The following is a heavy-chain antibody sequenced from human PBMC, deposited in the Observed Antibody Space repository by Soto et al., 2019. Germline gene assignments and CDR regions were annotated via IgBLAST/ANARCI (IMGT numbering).Heavy chain of an antibody. CDR3: TTSPPRGYGPPYCFDY. CDR2: IKSKTDGGTT. V-gene: IGHV3-15*07. Sequence: EVQLVESGGGLVKPGGSLRLSCAASGFTFSNAWMNWVRQAPGKGLEWVGRIKSKTDGGTTDYAAPVKGRFTISRDDSKNTLYLQINSQKTEDTAVYYCTTSPPRGYGPPYCFDYWGQGTLVTVSS. CDR1: GFTFSNAW. D-gene: IGHD6-25*01. J-gene: IGHJ4*02.